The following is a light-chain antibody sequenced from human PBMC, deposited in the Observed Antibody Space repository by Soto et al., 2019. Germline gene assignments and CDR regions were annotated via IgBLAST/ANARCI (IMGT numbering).Light chain of an antibody. CDR2: DAS. Sequence: DIQMTQSPSSLSASVGDTVTITCQASQDISNYLNWYQQKPGKAPQLLIYDASTLETGVPSRFSGSGSGTDFTLSISSLQPEHFATYYCQQHDNFPLTFGGGTKVDIK. J-gene: IGKJ4*01. CDR3: QQHDNFPLT. V-gene: IGKV1-33*01. CDR1: QDISNY.